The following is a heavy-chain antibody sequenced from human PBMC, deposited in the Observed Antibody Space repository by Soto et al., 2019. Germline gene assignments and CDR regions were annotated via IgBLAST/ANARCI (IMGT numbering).Heavy chain of an antibody. CDR3: AKDADIDEYGVFDV. CDR2: VSGSGGSS. J-gene: IGHJ3*01. Sequence: EVQLLESGGGLVQPGGSLRLSCAASGFIFTNYALSWVRQAPGKGLEWVAGVSGSGGSSYYADSVKARFTVSRDNSRRTLYLQMSSLRAEDSAIYYCAKDADIDEYGVFDVWGQGALVTVSS. CDR1: GFIFTNYA. V-gene: IGHV3-23*01. D-gene: IGHD4-17*01.